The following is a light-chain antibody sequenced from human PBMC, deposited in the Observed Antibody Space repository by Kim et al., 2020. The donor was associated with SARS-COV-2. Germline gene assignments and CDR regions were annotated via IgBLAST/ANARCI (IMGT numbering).Light chain of an antibody. J-gene: IGLJ2*01. CDR2: LYSDGRH. Sequence: ASVKRTCILSTGQSNYAIAWLQQQPGKGPRYLMRLYSDGRHTKGDGIPDRFSGSTSGSEYSLNISSLQSEDEADYYCQTWGSGIGVFGGGTQLTVL. V-gene: IGLV4-69*01. CDR1: TGQSNYA. CDR3: QTWGSGIGV.